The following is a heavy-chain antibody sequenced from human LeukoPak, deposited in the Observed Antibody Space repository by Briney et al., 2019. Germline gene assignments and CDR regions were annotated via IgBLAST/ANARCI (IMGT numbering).Heavy chain of an antibody. CDR2: ISSSSSYI. CDR1: GFTFSSYE. CDR3: ARGVGWFDP. V-gene: IGHV3-21*01. J-gene: IGHJ5*02. Sequence: GGSLRLSCAASGFTFSSYEMNWVRQAPGKGLEWVSSISSSSSYIYYADSVKGRFTISRDNAKNSLYLQMNSLRAEDTAVYYYARGVGWFDPWGQGTLVTVSS.